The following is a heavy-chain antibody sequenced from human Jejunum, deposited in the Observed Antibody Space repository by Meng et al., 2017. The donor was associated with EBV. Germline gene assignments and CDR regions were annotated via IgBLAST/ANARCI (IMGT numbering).Heavy chain of an antibody. J-gene: IGHJ3*02. CDR1: GFTFTNYW. CDR3: ARPSPRPGFGAFDI. Sequence: GPLVEAGGDLVQPGGSSGLFCAASGFTFTNYWMHGVRQARGKGLVWVTSINSDGSGTYFADSVKRRFTSPRDNAKNTLYLRMNSLRADDTAVYYCARPSPRPGFGAFDIWGQGTMVTVSS. V-gene: IGHV3-74*01. D-gene: IGHD3-3*01. CDR2: INSDGSGT.